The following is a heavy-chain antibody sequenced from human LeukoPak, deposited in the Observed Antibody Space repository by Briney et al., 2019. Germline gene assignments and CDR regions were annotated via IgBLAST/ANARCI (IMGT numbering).Heavy chain of an antibody. CDR1: GYTFTNYY. CDR3: ARMEMDPAMVTNFFDY. CDR2: IHPSGGGT. V-gene: IGHV1-46*01. J-gene: IGHJ4*02. Sequence: ASVKVSCKASGYTFTNYYMHWVRQAPGQGLEGMGVIHPSGGGTNQAPKFQGRLTMTRDTSTATVFMELSSLTSEDTATYYCARMEMDPAMVTNFFDYWGQGTLVTVSS. D-gene: IGHD5-18*01.